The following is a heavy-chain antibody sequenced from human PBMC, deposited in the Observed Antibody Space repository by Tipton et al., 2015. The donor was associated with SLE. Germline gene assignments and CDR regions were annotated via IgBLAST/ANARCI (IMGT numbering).Heavy chain of an antibody. J-gene: IGHJ6*03. CDR2: INHSGST. D-gene: IGHD1-1*01. CDR1: AGSFSDYY. CDR3: ARAPGLERSYYYYLDV. Sequence: TLSLTCAVYAGSFSDYYWSWIRQPPGKGLEWIGEINHSGSTNYSPSLKSRVTISVDTSKNQFSLKLRSVTAADTAVYYCARAPGLERSYYYYLDVWGKGTTVTVSS. V-gene: IGHV4-34*01.